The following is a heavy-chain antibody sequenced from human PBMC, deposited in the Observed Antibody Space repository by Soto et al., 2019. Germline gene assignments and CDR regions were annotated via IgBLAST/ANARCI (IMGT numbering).Heavy chain of an antibody. CDR2: INHSGST. D-gene: IGHD3-10*01. V-gene: IGHV4-34*01. Sequence: SETLSLTCAVYGGSFSGHYWSWIRQPPGKGLEWIGEINHSGSTNYNPSLKSRVTISVDTSKNQFSLKLSSVTAADTAVYYCAREGYYGSGSYMNYFDYWGQGTLVTVSS. CDR1: GGSFSGHY. CDR3: AREGYYGSGSYMNYFDY. J-gene: IGHJ4*02.